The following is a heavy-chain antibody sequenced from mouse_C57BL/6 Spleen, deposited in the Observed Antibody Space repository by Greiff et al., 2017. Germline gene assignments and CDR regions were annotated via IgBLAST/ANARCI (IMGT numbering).Heavy chain of an antibody. Sequence: VQLQQSGAELAKPGASVKLSCKASGYTFTSYWMHWVKQRPGQGLEWIGYINPSSGYTKYNQKFKDEATLTADKSSSTAYMQLSSLTYEDSAVYYCARWKYSIPFAYWGQGTLVTVSA. V-gene: IGHV1-7*01. CDR2: INPSSGYT. CDR3: ARWKYSIPFAY. J-gene: IGHJ3*01. D-gene: IGHD2-5*01. CDR1: GYTFTSYW.